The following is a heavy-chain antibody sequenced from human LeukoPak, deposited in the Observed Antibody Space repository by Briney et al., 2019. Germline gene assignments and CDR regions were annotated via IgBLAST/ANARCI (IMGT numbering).Heavy chain of an antibody. CDR1: VGSHSRYY. Sequence: SETLSLTCTVSVGSHSRYYWSCIRQPPAKGLEWIGFMYYSGSTNYNPSLKSRVTISVDTSKNQFSLKLSSVTAADTAVYYCSGSYLYYYYYYMHVWGKGTTVTISS. J-gene: IGHJ6*03. V-gene: IGHV4-59*01. CDR2: MYYSGST. CDR3: SGSYLYYYYYYMHV. D-gene: IGHD1-26*01.